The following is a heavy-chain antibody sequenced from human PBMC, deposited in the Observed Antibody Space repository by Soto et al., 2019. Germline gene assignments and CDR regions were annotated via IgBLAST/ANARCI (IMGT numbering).Heavy chain of an antibody. CDR3: ARAGYCSSTSCYLDY. CDR2: ISSSSSYI. CDR1: GFTFSSYS. Sequence: EVQLVESGGGLVKPGGSLRLSCAASGFTFSSYSMNWVRQAPGKGLEWVSSISSSSSYIYYADSVKGRFTISRDNAKNSLYLQMNSLRAEYTAVYYCARAGYCSSTSCYLDYWGQGTLVTVSS. J-gene: IGHJ4*02. D-gene: IGHD2-2*01. V-gene: IGHV3-21*01.